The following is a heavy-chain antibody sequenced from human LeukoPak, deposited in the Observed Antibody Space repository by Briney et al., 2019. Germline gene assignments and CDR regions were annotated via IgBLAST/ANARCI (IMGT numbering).Heavy chain of an antibody. V-gene: IGHV4-34*01. CDR2: INHSGST. J-gene: IGHJ4*02. Sequence: SETLSLTCAVYGGSFSGYYWSWIRQPPGRGLEWIGEINHSGSTNYNPSPKSRITISVDTSKNQFSLKLSSVTAADRAVYYCARGQATVTRNWVQATLVTVSS. CDR1: GGSFSGYY. D-gene: IGHD4-11*01. CDR3: ARGQATVTRN.